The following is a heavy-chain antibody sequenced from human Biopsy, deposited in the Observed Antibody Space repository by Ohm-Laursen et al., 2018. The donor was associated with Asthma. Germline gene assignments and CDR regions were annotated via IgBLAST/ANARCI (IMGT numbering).Heavy chain of an antibody. D-gene: IGHD3-3*01. V-gene: IGHV3-30*18. J-gene: IGHJ3*02. Sequence: SSLRLSCAASGFSFNSYGMHGVRQAPGKGLEWVAVMSFDGRQTYYADSVKGRFTISRDNSKNTLYLQMNSLRAEDTAVYYCAKERYYDFWSGYPIWGQGTMVTVSS. CDR1: GFSFNSYG. CDR3: AKERYYDFWSGYPI. CDR2: MSFDGRQT.